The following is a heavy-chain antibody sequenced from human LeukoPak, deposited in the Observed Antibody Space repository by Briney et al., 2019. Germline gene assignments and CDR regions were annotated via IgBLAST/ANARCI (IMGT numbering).Heavy chain of an antibody. V-gene: IGHV4-59*01. CDR3: ASSSVEMATPTGY. CDR2: IYYSGST. D-gene: IGHD5-24*01. J-gene: IGHJ4*02. CDR1: GGSISSYY. Sequence: SETLSLTCTVSGGSISSYYWSWIRQPPGKGLEWIGYIYYSGSTNYNPSLKSRATISVDTSKNQFSLKLSSVTAADTAVYYCASSSVEMATPTGYWGQGTLVTVSS.